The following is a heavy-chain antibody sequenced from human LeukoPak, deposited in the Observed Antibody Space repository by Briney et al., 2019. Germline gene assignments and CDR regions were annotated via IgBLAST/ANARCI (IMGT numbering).Heavy chain of an antibody. CDR3: AKLGIAAAGNHNYYYYGMDV. J-gene: IGHJ6*02. V-gene: IGHV3-23*01. Sequence: AGGSLRLSCAASGFTFSSYSMNWVRQAPGKGLEWVSAIGGSGTDTFYADSVKGRFTISRDNSKNTLFLQMNSLRAEDTAVYYCAKLGIAAAGNHNYYYYGMDVWGQGTTVTVSS. CDR1: GFTFSSYS. D-gene: IGHD6-13*01. CDR2: IGGSGTDT.